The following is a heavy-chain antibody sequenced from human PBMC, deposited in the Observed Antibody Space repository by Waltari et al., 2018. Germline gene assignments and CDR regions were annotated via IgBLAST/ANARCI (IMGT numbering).Heavy chain of an antibody. J-gene: IGHJ4*02. CDR2: IIPIFGTA. D-gene: IGHD6-19*01. CDR1: GGTFSSYA. Sequence: QVQLVQSGAEVKKPGSSVKVSCKASGGTFSSYAISWGRQAPGQGLEWMGGIIPIFGTANYAQKFQGRVTITADESTSTAYMELSSLRSEDTAVYYCARRGAYSSGWYGSYYFDYWGQGTLVTVSS. CDR3: ARRGAYSSGWYGSYYFDY. V-gene: IGHV1-69*01.